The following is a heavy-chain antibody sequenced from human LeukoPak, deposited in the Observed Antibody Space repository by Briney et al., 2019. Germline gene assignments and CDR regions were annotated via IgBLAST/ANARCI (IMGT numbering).Heavy chain of an antibody. CDR3: ARGIRWASDY. CDR1: GFTFSSYG. Sequence: GRSLRLSCAASGFTFSSYGMVWGRQAPGKGLEYVSGITSNGGTAYYGNSVKGRFTISRDNSKDTLYLQMGSLRTEDMAVYYCARGIRWASDYWGQGTLVTVAS. D-gene: IGHD4-23*01. V-gene: IGHV3-64*01. CDR2: ITSNGGTA. J-gene: IGHJ4*02.